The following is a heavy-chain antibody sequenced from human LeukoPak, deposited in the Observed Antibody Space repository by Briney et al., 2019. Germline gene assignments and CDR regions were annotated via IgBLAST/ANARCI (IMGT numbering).Heavy chain of an antibody. D-gene: IGHD6-19*01. CDR2: IYHSGST. CDR3: VRDEPPRGYSRGPNNWFAP. J-gene: IGHJ5*02. V-gene: IGHV4-34*11. CDR1: GGSFSGYY. Sequence: SETLSLTCAVYGGSFSGYYWGWIRQPPGKGLEWVGSIYHSGSTSYNASLKSRGSISVDTSKYQFSLNLRSGTAAHTPAYYCVRDEPPRGYSRGPNNWFAPWGQGTLVTVSS.